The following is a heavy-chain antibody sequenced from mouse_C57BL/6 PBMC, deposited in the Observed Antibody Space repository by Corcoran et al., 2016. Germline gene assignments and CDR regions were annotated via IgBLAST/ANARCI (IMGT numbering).Heavy chain of an antibody. CDR1: GYTFTDYY. D-gene: IGHD2-2*01. CDR2: INPYNGGT. Sequence: EVQLQQSGPVLVKPGASVKMSCKASGYTFTDYYMNWVKQSHGKSLEWIGVINPYNGGTSYNQKFKGKATLTVDKSSSTAYMELNSLTSEDSAVYYCARWDGYDHYFDYWGQGTILTVSS. V-gene: IGHV1-19*01. J-gene: IGHJ2*01. CDR3: ARWDGYDHYFDY.